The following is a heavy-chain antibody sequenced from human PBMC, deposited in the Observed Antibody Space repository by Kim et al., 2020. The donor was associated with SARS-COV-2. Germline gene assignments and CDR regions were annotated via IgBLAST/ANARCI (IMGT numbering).Heavy chain of an antibody. D-gene: IGHD3-9*01. CDR3: ARGGDILTGRVPGWFGP. CDR2: ISKSSTYI. CDR1: GFTFSSYT. V-gene: IGHV3-21*01. J-gene: IGHJ5*02. Sequence: GGSLRLSCTASGFTFSSYTMNWVRQAPGKGLEWVSSISKSSTYIYYADSVKGRFTVSRDSAKNSLYLQIDDLTVEDTAIYYCARGGDILTGRVPGWFGPWGQGTLVTVSS.